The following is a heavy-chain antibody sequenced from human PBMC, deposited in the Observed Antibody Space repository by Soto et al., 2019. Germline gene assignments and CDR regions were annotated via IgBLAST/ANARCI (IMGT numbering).Heavy chain of an antibody. J-gene: IGHJ6*03. V-gene: IGHV1-18*01. CDR3: AREVYDYIWGSYRNMDV. CDR1: GYTFTSYG. CDR2: ISAYNGNT. D-gene: IGHD3-16*02. Sequence: QVQLVQSGAEVKKPGASVKVSCKASGYTFTSYGISWVRQAPGQGLEWMGWISAYNGNTNYAQKIQGRVTMTIDTAKRKAYMELRSLRSDGTAVYYCAREVYDYIWGSYRNMDVWGKGTTVTVSS.